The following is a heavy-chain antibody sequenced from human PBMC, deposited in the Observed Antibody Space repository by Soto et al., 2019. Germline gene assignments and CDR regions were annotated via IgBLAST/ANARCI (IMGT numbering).Heavy chain of an antibody. J-gene: IGHJ3*02. CDR3: AREANWNSPGAFDI. CDR2: ISAYNGNT. V-gene: IGHV1-18*01. D-gene: IGHD1-7*01. CDR1: GYTFTCYG. Sequence: ASVKVSCKASGYTFTCYGISWVRQAPGQGLEWMGWISAYNGNTNYAQKLQGRVTMTTDTSTSTAYMELRSLRSDDTAVYYCAREANWNSPGAFDIWGQGTMVTVSS.